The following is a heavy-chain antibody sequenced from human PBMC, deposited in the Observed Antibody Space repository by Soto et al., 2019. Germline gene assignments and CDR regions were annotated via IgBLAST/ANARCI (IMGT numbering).Heavy chain of an antibody. J-gene: IGHJ4*02. D-gene: IGHD5-18*01. Sequence: GGSLRLSCAASGFTFSSYAMHWVRQAPGKGLEWVAVISYDGSNKYYADSVKGRFTISRDNSKNTLYLQMNSLRAEDTAVYYCAREDDVDTAMVSLDYWGQGTLVTVSS. CDR2: ISYDGSNK. V-gene: IGHV3-30-3*01. CDR3: AREDDVDTAMVSLDY. CDR1: GFTFSSYA.